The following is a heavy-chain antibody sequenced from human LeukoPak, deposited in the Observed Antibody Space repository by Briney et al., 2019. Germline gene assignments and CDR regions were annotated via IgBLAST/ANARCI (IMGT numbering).Heavy chain of an antibody. CDR1: GFTFSSYA. Sequence: PGGSLRLSCAASGFTFSSYALHWVRQAPGKGLEWVAVISYDDGSNKYYSDSVKGRFTISRDNSKNTLYLQMNSLRAEDTAVYYCARVKFEVTAIHWDDAFDIWGQGTMVTVSS. D-gene: IGHD2-21*02. CDR2: ISYDDGSNK. CDR3: ARVKFEVTAIHWDDAFDI. V-gene: IGHV3-30*04. J-gene: IGHJ3*02.